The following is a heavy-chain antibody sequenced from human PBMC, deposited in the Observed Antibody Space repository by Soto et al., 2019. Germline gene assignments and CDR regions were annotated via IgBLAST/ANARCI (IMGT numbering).Heavy chain of an antibody. V-gene: IGHV3-30*18. CDR3: AKEGPEPPYYYYGMNV. J-gene: IGHJ6*02. CDR1: GFTFSHYA. D-gene: IGHD3-16*01. Sequence: GGSLRLSCAASGFTFSHYAMHWVRQAPGKGLEWVAVISHDGSNKSYADSVKGRFTISRDNSKNTLYLQMNSLRAEDTAVYYCAKEGPEPPYYYYGMNVWGQGTTVTVSS. CDR2: ISHDGSNK.